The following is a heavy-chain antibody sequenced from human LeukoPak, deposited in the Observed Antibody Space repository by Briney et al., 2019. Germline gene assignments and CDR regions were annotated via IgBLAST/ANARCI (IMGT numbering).Heavy chain of an antibody. V-gene: IGHV3-30*19. D-gene: IGHD3-9*01. CDR1: GFTFSSNW. CDR2: ISYDANIGSNK. CDR3: ARSKRDIYDVLTGYYGVGYYGRDV. Sequence: PGGSLRLSCAASGFTFSSNWMHWVRQAPGKGLEWVALISYDANIGSNKYYADSVKGRFTISRDNSKNTLYLQMNSLRAEDTAVYYCARSKRDIYDVLTGYYGVGYYGRDVWGQGTTVTVSS. J-gene: IGHJ6*02.